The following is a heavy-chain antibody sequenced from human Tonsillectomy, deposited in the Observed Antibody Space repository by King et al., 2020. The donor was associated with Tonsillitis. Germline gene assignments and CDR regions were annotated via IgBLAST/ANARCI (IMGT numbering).Heavy chain of an antibody. CDR1: GFNFNYTW. CDR2: IRSKADGGTT. J-gene: IGHJ4*02. Sequence: EVQLVESGGGLVKPGGSLRLSCAASGFNFNYTWMSWVRQAPGKGLEWVGRIRSKADGGTTDYAAPVKGRFTISRDDSKTILLLQMKSLNTDDTALYYCATGPLDYWGQGILVTVSS. V-gene: IGHV3-15*01. CDR3: ATGPLDY.